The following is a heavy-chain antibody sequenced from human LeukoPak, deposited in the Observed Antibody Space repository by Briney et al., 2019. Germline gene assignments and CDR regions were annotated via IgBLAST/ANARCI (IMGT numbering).Heavy chain of an antibody. J-gene: IGHJ5*02. D-gene: IGHD5-18*01. CDR2: IRYDGNNK. CDR3: AKEDARFGYSYGCDWIDP. CDR1: GFTFSDYG. Sequence: GGSLRLACAASGFTFSDYGMHWVRQAPGKGLEWVAFIRYDGNNKYYADSVKGRFTISRDNSKNTLYLQMNSLRAEDTAVYYCAKEDARFGYSYGCDWIDPWGQGTLVTVSS. V-gene: IGHV3-30*02.